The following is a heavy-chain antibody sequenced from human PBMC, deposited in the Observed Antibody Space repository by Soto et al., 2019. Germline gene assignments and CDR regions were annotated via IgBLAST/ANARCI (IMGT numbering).Heavy chain of an antibody. Sequence: SETLSLTCTVSGGSISSSSYYWGWIRQPPGKGLEWIGSIYYSGSTYYNPSLKSRVTISVDTSKNQFSLKLSSVTAADTAVYYCARLGMTTVTQWGQGTLVTVSS. J-gene: IGHJ4*02. CDR2: IYYSGST. V-gene: IGHV4-39*01. CDR3: ARLGMTTVTQ. CDR1: GGSISSSSYY. D-gene: IGHD4-17*01.